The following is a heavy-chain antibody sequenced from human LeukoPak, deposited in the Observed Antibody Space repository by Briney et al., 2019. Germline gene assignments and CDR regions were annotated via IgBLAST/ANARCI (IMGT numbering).Heavy chain of an antibody. D-gene: IGHD1-14*01. Sequence: PSQTLSLTCSVSGGSISSGDYYWSWIRQPPGKGLEWIGYIYYSGSTYYNPSLKSRVTISVDTSKNQFSLKLSSVTAADTAVYYCARCPAREPTLQYWGQGTLVTVSS. J-gene: IGHJ1*01. CDR3: ARCPAREPTLQY. CDR1: GGSISSGDYY. V-gene: IGHV4-30-4*01. CDR2: IYYSGST.